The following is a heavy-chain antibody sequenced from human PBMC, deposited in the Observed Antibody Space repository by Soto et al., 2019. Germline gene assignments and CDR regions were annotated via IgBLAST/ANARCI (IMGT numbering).Heavy chain of an antibody. J-gene: IGHJ5*02. CDR3: ATMGVFGESSVAPVS. Sequence: PGESLTISCKDSGYSFTSYWISWVRQMPGKGLEWMGRIDPSDSYTNYSPSFQGHVTISADKSISTAYLQWSSLKASDTAMYYCATMGVFGESSVAPVSWGQGTLVTVSS. CDR2: IDPSDSYT. CDR1: GYSFTSYW. D-gene: IGHD3-16*01. V-gene: IGHV5-10-1*01.